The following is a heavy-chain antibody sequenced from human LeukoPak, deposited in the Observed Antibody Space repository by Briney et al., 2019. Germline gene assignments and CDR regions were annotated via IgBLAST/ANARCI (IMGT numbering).Heavy chain of an antibody. D-gene: IGHD1-26*01. V-gene: IGHV4-59*08. CDR1: GGSISSYY. J-gene: IGHJ6*02. Sequence: PSETLSLTCTVSGGSISSYYWSWIRQPPGKGLEWIGYIYYSGSTNYNPSLKSRVTISVDTSKNQFPLKLSSVTAADTAVYYCASGGLVGAAPAYYYGMDVWGQGTTVTVSS. CDR2: IYYSGST. CDR3: ASGGLVGAAPAYYYGMDV.